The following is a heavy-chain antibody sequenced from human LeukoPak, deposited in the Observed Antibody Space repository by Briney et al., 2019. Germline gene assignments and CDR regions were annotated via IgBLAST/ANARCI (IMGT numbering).Heavy chain of an antibody. D-gene: IGHD4-11*01. V-gene: IGHV4-30-2*01. CDR3: ARVVGTGGAVTPYYYYYYMDV. Sequence: SQTLSLTCTVSGGSISSGGYYWSWIRQPPGKGLEWIGYIYHSGSTYYNPSLKSRVTISVDRSKNQFSLKLSSVTAADTAVYYCARVVGTGGAVTPYYYYYYMDVWGKGTTVTVSS. CDR1: GGSISSGGYY. CDR2: IYHSGST. J-gene: IGHJ6*03.